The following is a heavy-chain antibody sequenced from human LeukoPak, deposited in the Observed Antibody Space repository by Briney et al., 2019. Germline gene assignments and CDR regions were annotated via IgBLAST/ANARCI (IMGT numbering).Heavy chain of an antibody. CDR3: ARSGSYGTDY. CDR1: GGSISSGSYY. J-gene: IGHJ4*02. Sequence: SETLSLTCTVSGGSISSGSYYWSWIRQPAGKGLEWIGRIYTSGSTNYNPSLKSRVTISVGTPKNQFSLKLSSVTAADTAVYYCARSGSYGTDYWGQGTLVTVPS. CDR2: IYTSGST. V-gene: IGHV4-61*02. D-gene: IGHD1-26*01.